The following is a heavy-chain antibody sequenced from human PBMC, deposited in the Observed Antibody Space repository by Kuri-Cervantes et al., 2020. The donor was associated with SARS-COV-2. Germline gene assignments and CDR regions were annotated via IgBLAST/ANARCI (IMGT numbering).Heavy chain of an antibody. V-gene: IGHV3-23*01. CDR3: AKDRFSQPTPAPNWFDP. Sequence: GGSLRLSCAASGFTFSSYSMNWVRQAPGKGLEWVSAISGSGGSTYYADSVKGRFTISRDNSKNTLYLQMNSLRAEDTAVYYCAKDRFSQPTPAPNWFDPWGQGTLVTVSS. CDR2: ISGSGGST. CDR1: GFTFSSYS. D-gene: IGHD1-1*01. J-gene: IGHJ5*02.